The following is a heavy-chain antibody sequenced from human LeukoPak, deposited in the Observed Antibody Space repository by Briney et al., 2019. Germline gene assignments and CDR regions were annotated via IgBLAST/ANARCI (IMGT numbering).Heavy chain of an antibody. Sequence: ASVKVSCKASGGTFSSYTISWVRQAPGQGLEWMGRIIPILGIANYAQKFQGRVTITADKSTSTAYMELSSLRSEDTAVYYCARDGGVYDSSGHYLDYWGQGTLVTVSS. J-gene: IGHJ4*02. CDR1: GGTFSSYT. CDR2: IIPILGIA. D-gene: IGHD3-22*01. CDR3: ARDGGVYDSSGHYLDY. V-gene: IGHV1-69*04.